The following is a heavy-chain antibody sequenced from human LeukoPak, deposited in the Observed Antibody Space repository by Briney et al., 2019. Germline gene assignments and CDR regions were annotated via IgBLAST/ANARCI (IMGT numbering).Heavy chain of an antibody. Sequence: WASVKVSCKASGYTFTGYYMHWVRQAPGQGLEWMGWINPNSGGTNYAQKFQGRVTMTRDTSISTAYMELSRLRSDDTAVYYCARDLKWELLTNWFDPWGQGTLVTVSS. J-gene: IGHJ5*02. CDR1: GYTFTGYY. CDR3: ARDLKWELLTNWFDP. CDR2: INPNSGGT. V-gene: IGHV1-2*02. D-gene: IGHD1-26*01.